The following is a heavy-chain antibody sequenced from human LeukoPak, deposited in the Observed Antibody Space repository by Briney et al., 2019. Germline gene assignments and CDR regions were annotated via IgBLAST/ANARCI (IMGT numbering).Heavy chain of an antibody. CDR3: ARDDSSWSEGKFDY. V-gene: IGHV3-11*01. J-gene: IGHJ4*02. CDR2: ISSSGSTI. D-gene: IGHD6-13*01. CDR1: GFTFSDYY. Sequence: GGSLRLSCAASGFTFSDYYMSWLRQAPGKGLEWVSYISSSGSTIYYADSVKGRFTISSDNAKNSLYLQMNSLRAEDTAVYYCARDDSSWSEGKFDYWGQGTLVTVSS.